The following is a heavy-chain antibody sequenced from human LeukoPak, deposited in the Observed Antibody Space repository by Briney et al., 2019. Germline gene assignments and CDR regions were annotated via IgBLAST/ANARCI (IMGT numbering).Heavy chain of an antibody. CDR1: GGTFSSYA. Sequence: SVKVSCKASGGTFSSYAISWVRQAPGQGLEWMGGIIPIFGTATYAQKFQGRVTITTDESTSTAYMELSSLRSEDTAVYYCARDRTGQLPSPSWFDPWGQGTLVTVSS. V-gene: IGHV1-69*05. CDR3: ARDRTGQLPSPSWFDP. D-gene: IGHD2-2*01. CDR2: IIPIFGTA. J-gene: IGHJ5*02.